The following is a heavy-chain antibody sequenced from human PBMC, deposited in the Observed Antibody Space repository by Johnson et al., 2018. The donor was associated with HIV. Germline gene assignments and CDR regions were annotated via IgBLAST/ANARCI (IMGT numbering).Heavy chain of an antibody. J-gene: IGHJ3*02. Sequence: QVQLVESGGGVVQPGRSLRLSCAASGFTFSSYGMHWVRQAPGKGLEWVAVISYDGSNKYYADSVKGRFTISRDNSKNTLYLQINSLRAEDTAVYYCAKDLLIRSSGWYIEGFEAFDIWGQGTMVTVSS. V-gene: IGHV3-30*18. CDR3: AKDLLIRSSGWYIEGFEAFDI. D-gene: IGHD6-19*01. CDR2: ISYDGSNK. CDR1: GFTFSSYG.